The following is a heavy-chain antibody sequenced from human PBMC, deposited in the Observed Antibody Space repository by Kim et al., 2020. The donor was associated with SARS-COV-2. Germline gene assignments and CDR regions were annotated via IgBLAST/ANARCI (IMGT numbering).Heavy chain of an antibody. J-gene: IGHJ6*02. CDR2: TGNP. D-gene: IGHD2-21*01. CDR3: ARTRLMDV. V-gene: IGHV7-4-1*02. Sequence: TGNPTYAQGFTGRVVFSLDTSVSTAYLQISSLKAEDTAVYFCARTRLMDVWGQGTTVTVSS.